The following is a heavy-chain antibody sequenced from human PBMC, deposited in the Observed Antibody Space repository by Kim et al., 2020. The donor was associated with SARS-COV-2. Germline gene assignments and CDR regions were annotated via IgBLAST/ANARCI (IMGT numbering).Heavy chain of an antibody. CDR2: ISGSGGST. V-gene: IGHV3-23*01. J-gene: IGHJ4*02. CDR1: GFTFSSYA. CDR3: AKAIYYYDSSGYTLYFDY. Sequence: GGSLRLSCAASGFTFSSYAMSWVRQAPGKGLEWVSAISGSGGSTYYADSVKGRFTISRDNSKNTLYLQMNSLRAEDTAVYYCAKAIYYYDSSGYTLYFDYWGQGTLVTVSS. D-gene: IGHD3-22*01.